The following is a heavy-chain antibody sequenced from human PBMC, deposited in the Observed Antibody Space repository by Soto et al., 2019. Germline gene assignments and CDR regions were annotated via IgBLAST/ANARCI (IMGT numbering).Heavy chain of an antibody. CDR1: GFTFSSYG. CDR3: AREPHVAVQYYYYYYGMDV. D-gene: IGHD6-19*01. CDR2: IWYDGSNK. V-gene: IGHV3-33*01. J-gene: IGHJ6*02. Sequence: GGSLRLSCAASGFTFSSYGMHWVRQAPGKGLEWVAVIWYDGSNKYYADSVKGRFTISRDNSKNTLYLQMNSLRAEDTAVYYCAREPHVAVQYYYYYYGMDVWGQGTTVTVSS.